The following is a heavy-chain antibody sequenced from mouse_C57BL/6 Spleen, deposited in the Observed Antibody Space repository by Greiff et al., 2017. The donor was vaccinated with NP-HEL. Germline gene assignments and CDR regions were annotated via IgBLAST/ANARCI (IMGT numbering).Heavy chain of an antibody. Sequence: VQLQQPGAELVKPGASVKLSCKASGYTFTSYWMQWVKQRPGQGLEWIGEIDPSDSYPNYNQKFKGKATLTVDTSSSTAYMQLSSLTSEDSAVYYCARGSNYEGYAMDYWGQGTSVTVSS. V-gene: IGHV1-50*01. CDR1: GYTFTSYW. CDR3: ARGSNYEGYAMDY. J-gene: IGHJ4*01. D-gene: IGHD2-5*01. CDR2: IDPSDSYP.